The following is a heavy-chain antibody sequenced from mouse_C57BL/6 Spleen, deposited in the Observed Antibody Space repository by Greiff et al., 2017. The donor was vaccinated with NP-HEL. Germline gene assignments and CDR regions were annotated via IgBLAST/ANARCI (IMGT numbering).Heavy chain of an antibody. D-gene: IGHD1-1*01. CDR1: GYAFNNYL. CDR3: AGYGYYGSRGYAMDY. J-gene: IGHJ4*01. V-gene: IGHV1-54*01. Sequence: VQLQQSGAELVRPGTSVKVSCKASGYAFNNYLIEWVKQRPGQGLEWIGVINPGSGGTHYHAKFKGKATLTAGTSSSNAYLQLSSLTADDSAVYFCAGYGYYGSRGYAMDYWGQGTSGTVAS. CDR2: INPGSGGT.